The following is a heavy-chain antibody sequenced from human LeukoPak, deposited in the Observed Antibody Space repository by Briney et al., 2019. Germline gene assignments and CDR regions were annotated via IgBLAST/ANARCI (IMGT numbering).Heavy chain of an antibody. CDR2: INPSGGST. V-gene: IGHV1-46*01. CDR3: ARDHRPSYYYDSSGYCLDY. D-gene: IGHD3-22*01. J-gene: IGHJ4*02. CDR1: GYTFTSYY. Sequence: ASVKVSCKASGYTFTSYYMHWVRQAPGQGLEWMGIINPSGGSTSYAQKFQGRVTMTRDTSTSTVYMELSSLRSEDTAVYYCARDHRPSYYYDSSGYCLDYWGQGTLVTVSS.